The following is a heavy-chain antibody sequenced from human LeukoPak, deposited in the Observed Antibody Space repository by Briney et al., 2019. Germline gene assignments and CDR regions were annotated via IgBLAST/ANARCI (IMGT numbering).Heavy chain of an antibody. Sequence: PGGSLRLSCAASGFTSSSYAMSWVRQAPGKGLEWVSAISGSGGSTYYADSVKGRFTISRDNSKNTLYLQMNSLRAEDTAVYYCARHLSGVTGYTYGRGIDYWGQGTLVTVSS. CDR1: GFTSSSYA. J-gene: IGHJ4*02. D-gene: IGHD5-18*01. CDR2: ISGSGGST. CDR3: ARHLSGVTGYTYGRGIDY. V-gene: IGHV3-23*01.